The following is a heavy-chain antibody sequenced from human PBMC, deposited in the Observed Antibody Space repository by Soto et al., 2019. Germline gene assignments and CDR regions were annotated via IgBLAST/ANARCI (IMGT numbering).Heavy chain of an antibody. D-gene: IGHD4-17*01. CDR2: VDGSDSKT. CDR1: GCSCKFYA. J-gene: IGHJ3*01. CDR3: ARDRRGDYVYDGFDL. V-gene: IGHV3-23*01. Sequence: GALRGTCAVLGCSCKFYAMTWVRQFPGKGLEWVSVVDGSDSKTYYADAVKGRFTISRDNSWNTLYLQMDSLRVEDTAVYYCARDRRGDYVYDGFDLWGPGTLVT.